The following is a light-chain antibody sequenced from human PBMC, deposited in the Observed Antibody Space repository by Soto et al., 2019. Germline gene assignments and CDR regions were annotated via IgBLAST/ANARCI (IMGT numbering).Light chain of an antibody. CDR1: QGIGNY. V-gene: IGKV1-27*01. J-gene: IGKJ4*01. CDR3: QKYNSAPHT. CDR2: AVY. Sequence: DIQMTQSPSSLSASVGDRVTITCRAGQGIGNYLAWYQQKPGKVPKLLIYAVYTLQSGVPSRVSGSGSGTDFTLTISSLQPEDVATYYCQKYNSAPHTFGGGTKVDIK.